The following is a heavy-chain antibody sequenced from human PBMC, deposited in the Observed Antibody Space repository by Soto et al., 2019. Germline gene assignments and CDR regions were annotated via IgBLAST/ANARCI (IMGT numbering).Heavy chain of an antibody. CDR1: GFTFSNYD. Sequence: QVQLVESGGVVVQPGRSLRLSCAASGFTFSNYDMHWVRQAPGMGLEWVAVIWSDGNYKYYADSVKGRFTISRDNSKNTLYLQMNSLRVEDTAVYYCARQISATYNWFDSWGQGTLVTVSS. CDR2: IWSDGNYK. CDR3: ARQISATYNWFDS. V-gene: IGHV3-33*01. J-gene: IGHJ5*01.